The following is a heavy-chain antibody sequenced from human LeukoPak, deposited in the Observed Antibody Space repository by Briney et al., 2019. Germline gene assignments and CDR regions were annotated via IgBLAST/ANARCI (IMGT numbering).Heavy chain of an antibody. CDR1: GGTFSSYA. V-gene: IGHV1-69*05. CDR2: IIPIFGTA. J-gene: IGHJ3*02. Sequence: ASVKVSCKASGGTFSSYAISWVRQAPGQGLEWMGGIIPIFGTANYAQKFQGRVTITTDASTSTAYMELSSLRSEDTAVYYCARWGDSSGWIAGDAFDIWGQGTMVTVSS. D-gene: IGHD6-19*01. CDR3: ARWGDSSGWIAGDAFDI.